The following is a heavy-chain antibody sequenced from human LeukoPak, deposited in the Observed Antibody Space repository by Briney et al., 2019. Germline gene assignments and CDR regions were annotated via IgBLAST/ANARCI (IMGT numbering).Heavy chain of an antibody. D-gene: IGHD3-22*01. V-gene: IGHV3-73*01. CDR3: TRQPQYDSSGYGPDP. J-gene: IGHJ5*02. CDR1: GFTFSGSA. Sequence: GGSLRLSCAAFGFTFSGSAMHWVRQASGKGLEWVGRIRSKANSYATAYAASVKGRFTISRDDSKNTAYLQMNSLKTEDTAVYYCTRQPQYDSSGYGPDPRGQGTLVTVSS. CDR2: IRSKANSYAT.